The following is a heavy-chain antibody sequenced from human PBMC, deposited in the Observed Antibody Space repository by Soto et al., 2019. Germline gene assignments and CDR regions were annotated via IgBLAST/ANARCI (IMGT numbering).Heavy chain of an antibody. CDR1: GGTFSSYA. CDR2: IIPIFGTA. CDR3: ARSDSSGSYSYYYYGMDV. Sequence: GASVKVSCKASGGTFSSYAISWVRQAPGQGLEWMGGIIPIFGTANYAQKFQGRVTITADESTSTAYMELSSLRSEDTAVYYCARSDSSGSYSYYYYGMDVWGQGTTVTVSS. V-gene: IGHV1-69*13. J-gene: IGHJ6*02. D-gene: IGHD1-26*01.